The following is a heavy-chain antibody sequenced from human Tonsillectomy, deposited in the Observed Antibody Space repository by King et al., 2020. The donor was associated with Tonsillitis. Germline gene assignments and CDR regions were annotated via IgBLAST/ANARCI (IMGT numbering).Heavy chain of an antibody. J-gene: IGHJ6*02. CDR3: AGKLILPADLYSYYGMDV. V-gene: IGHV3-7*03. CDR2: IKEDGSEK. Sequence: VQLVESGGGLVQPGGSLRLSCAASGFTFSSRWMSWVRQAPGKGLEWVANIKEDGSEKFYVDSVRGRFTISRDNAKNSLYLQMNSLRAEDTAVYYFAGKLILPADLYSYYGMDVWGQGTTVTVPS. D-gene: IGHD2-2*01. CDR1: GFTFSSRW.